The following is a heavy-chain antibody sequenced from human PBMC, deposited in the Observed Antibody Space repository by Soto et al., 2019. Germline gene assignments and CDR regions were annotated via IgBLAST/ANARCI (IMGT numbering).Heavy chain of an antibody. V-gene: IGHV4-59*01. CDR2: IYYSGST. J-gene: IGHJ6*02. CDR1: GGSISSYY. D-gene: IGHD3-22*01. CDR3: ARDLGFGYYYDSSGYYYYGMDV. Sequence: SETLSLTCTVSGGSISSYYWSWIRQPPGKGLEWIGYIYYSGSTNYNPSLKSRVTISVDTSKNQFSLKLSSVTAADTAVYYCARDLGFGYYYDSSGYYYYGMDVWGQGTTVTVSS.